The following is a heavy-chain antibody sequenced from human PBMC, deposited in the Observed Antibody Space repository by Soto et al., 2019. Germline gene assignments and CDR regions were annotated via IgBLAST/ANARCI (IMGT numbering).Heavy chain of an antibody. CDR2: IYYSGST. J-gene: IGHJ4*02. CDR3: ASRSDGGSGSYDY. CDR1: GGSISSSSYY. D-gene: IGHD3-10*01. V-gene: IGHV4-39*01. Sequence: SETLSPTCTVSGGSISSSSYYWGWIRQPPGKGLEWIGSIYYSGSTYYNPSLKSRVTISVDTSKNQFSLKLSSVTAADTAVYYCASRSDGGSGSYDYWGQGTLVTVSS.